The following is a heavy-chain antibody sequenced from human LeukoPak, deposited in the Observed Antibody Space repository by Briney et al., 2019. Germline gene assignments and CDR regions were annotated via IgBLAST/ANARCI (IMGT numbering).Heavy chain of an antibody. CDR2: ISSSGSTI. J-gene: IGHJ5*02. Sequence: QPGGSLRLSCAASGFTFSSYEMNWVRQAPGKGLEWVSYISSSGSTIYYADSVKGRFTISRDNAKNSLYLQMNSLRAEDTAVYYCARVSDGDYLFWFDPWGQGTLVTVSS. CDR1: GFTFSSYE. CDR3: ARVSDGDYLFWFDP. V-gene: IGHV3-48*03. D-gene: IGHD4-17*01.